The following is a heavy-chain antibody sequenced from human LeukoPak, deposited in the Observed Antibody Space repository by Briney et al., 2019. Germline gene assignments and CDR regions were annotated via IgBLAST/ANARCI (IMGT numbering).Heavy chain of an antibody. CDR2: IYYTGSTNY. Sequence: TPSETRSLTCTVSGASIRSYYWSWIRQPPGKGLECIGYIYYTGSTNYNYNPSLKSRVTISVDTSKNQFSLKLSSVTAADTAVYYCARHGPRRDGYNYDYWGPGTLVTVSS. CDR1: GASIRSYY. J-gene: IGHJ4*02. V-gene: IGHV4-59*08. D-gene: IGHD5-24*01. CDR3: ARHGPRRDGYNYDY.